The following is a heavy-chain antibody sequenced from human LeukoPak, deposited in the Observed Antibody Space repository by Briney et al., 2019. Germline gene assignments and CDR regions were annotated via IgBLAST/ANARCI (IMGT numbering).Heavy chain of an antibody. J-gene: IGHJ5*02. CDR2: IYPGDSDT. D-gene: IGHD2-15*01. Sequence: GESLKISCKGSGYSFTSYWIGWVRQMPGKGLEWMGIIYPGDSDTRYSPSFQGPVTISADKSISTAYLQWSSLKASDTAMYYCAREGARYCSGGSCYRVDPWGQGTLVTVSS. CDR1: GYSFTSYW. CDR3: AREGARYCSGGSCYRVDP. V-gene: IGHV5-51*01.